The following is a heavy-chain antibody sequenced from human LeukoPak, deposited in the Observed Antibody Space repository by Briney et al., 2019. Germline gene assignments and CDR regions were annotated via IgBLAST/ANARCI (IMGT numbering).Heavy chain of an antibody. CDR1: GGSFSGYY. CDR3: ARATYDYGDFPYAFDI. D-gene: IGHD4-17*01. V-gene: IGHV4-34*01. CDR2: INHSGST. Sequence: SETLSLTCAVYGGSFSGYYWSWIRQPPGKGLEWIVEINHSGSTNYNPSLKSRVTISVDTSKNQFSLKLSSVTAADTAVYYCARATYDYGDFPYAFDIWGQGTMVTVSS. J-gene: IGHJ3*02.